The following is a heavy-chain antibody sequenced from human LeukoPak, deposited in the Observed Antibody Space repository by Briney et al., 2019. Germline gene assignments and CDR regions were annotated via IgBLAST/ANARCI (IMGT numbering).Heavy chain of an antibody. CDR2: ISSNGGST. CDR1: GFTFSSYA. D-gene: IGHD3-22*01. J-gene: IGHJ4*02. Sequence: GGSLRLSCSASGFTFSSYAMHWVRQAPGQGLEYVSAISSNGGSTYYADSVKGRFTISRDNTKNTLYLQMSSLRAEDTAVYYCVKDAESDYYDSSGYEDYWGQGTLVTVSS. CDR3: VKDAESDYYDSSGYEDY. V-gene: IGHV3-64D*06.